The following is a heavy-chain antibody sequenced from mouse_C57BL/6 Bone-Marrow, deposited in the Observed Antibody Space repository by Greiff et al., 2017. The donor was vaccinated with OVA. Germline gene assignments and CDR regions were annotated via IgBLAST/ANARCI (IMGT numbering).Heavy chain of an antibody. V-gene: IGHV2-6*03. CDR1: GFSLTSYG. CDR2: IWSDGST. J-gene: IGHJ4*01. Sequence: VKLVESGPGLVAPSQSLSITCTVSGFSLTSYGVHWVRQPPGKGLEWLVVIWSDGSTTYNSALKSRLSISKDNSKSQVFLKMNSLQTDDTAMYYCARGGGYYVGAMDYWGQGTSVTVSS. CDR3: ARGGGYYVGAMDY. D-gene: IGHD2-3*01.